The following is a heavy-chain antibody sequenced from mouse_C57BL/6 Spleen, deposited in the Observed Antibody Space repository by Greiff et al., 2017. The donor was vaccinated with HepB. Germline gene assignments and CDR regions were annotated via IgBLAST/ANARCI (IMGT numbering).Heavy chain of an antibody. CDR2: IDPENGDT. Sequence: EVQLQQSGAELVRPGASVKLSCTASGFNIKDDYMHWVKQRPEQGLEWIGWIDPENGDTEYASKFQGKATITADTSSNTAYLQRSSLTSEDTAVYYCNRSRAPLYYAMDYWGQGTAVTVSS. V-gene: IGHV14-4*01. CDR1: GFNIKDDY. D-gene: IGHD6-1*01. J-gene: IGHJ4*01. CDR3: NRSRAPLYYAMDY.